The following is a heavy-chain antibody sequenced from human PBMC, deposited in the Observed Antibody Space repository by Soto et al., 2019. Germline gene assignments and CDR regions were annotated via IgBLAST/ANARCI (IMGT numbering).Heavy chain of an antibody. V-gene: IGHV1-2*04. CDR2: INPNSGGT. CDR1: GYTFTGYY. CDR3: ARGREGIVVVPAAIPEGYYYGMDV. D-gene: IGHD2-2*02. Sequence: ASVKVSCKASGYTFTGYYMHWVRQAPGQGLEWMGWINPNSGGTNYAQKFQGWVTMTRDTSISTAYMELSRLRSDDTAVYYCARGREGIVVVPAAIPEGYYYGMDVWGQGTTVTV. J-gene: IGHJ6*02.